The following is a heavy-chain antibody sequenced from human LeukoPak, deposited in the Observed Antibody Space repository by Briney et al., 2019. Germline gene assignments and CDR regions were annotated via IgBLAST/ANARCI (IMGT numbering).Heavy chain of an antibody. CDR1: GFAFSDYE. V-gene: IGHV3-48*03. Sequence: GGSLRLSCASSGFAFSDYEMNWVRQAPGKGLEWVSYISSSGSIIYYADSVKGRFTISRDNAKSSLFLQMNSLRVEDTAVYYCARTMWGFDYWGQGTLVTVSS. CDR3: ARTMWGFDY. CDR2: ISSSGSII. J-gene: IGHJ4*02. D-gene: IGHD7-27*01.